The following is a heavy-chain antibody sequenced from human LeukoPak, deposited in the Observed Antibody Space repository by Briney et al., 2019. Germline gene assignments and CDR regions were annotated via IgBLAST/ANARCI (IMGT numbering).Heavy chain of an antibody. CDR2: IYYSGST. CDR3: ARHLRKDGYNYYFDY. J-gene: IGHJ4*02. V-gene: IGHV4-59*08. D-gene: IGHD5-24*01. CDR1: GDSISNYY. Sequence: PSETLSLTCIVSGDSISNYYWSWIRQPPGKGLEWIGYIYYSGSTNYNPSLKSRVTISVDTSKNQFSLKVTSVTAADTAVYYCARHLRKDGYNYYFDYWGQGTLVTVSS.